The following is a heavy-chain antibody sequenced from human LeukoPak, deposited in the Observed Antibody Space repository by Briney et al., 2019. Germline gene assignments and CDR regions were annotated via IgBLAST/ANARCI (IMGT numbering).Heavy chain of an antibody. CDR2: ISYDGSNN. CDR1: GFTFSSYS. D-gene: IGHD1-26*01. V-gene: IGHV3-30*04. Sequence: GGSLRLSCAASGFTFSSYSMHWVRQAPGKGLEWVAVISYDGSNNYYAYSVKGRFTISRENSKNTLYLQMNSLRAEDTAVYYCARGRGIVAPSGYWGHGNLVTVSS. CDR3: ARGRGIVAPSGY. J-gene: IGHJ4*01.